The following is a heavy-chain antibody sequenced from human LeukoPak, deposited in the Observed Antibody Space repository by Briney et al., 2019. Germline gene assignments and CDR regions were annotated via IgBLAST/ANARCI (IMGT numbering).Heavy chain of an antibody. J-gene: IGHJ4*02. CDR3: AHPYTSSWGRLDY. CDR1: GFTFSNYA. CDR2: ISGSGAST. V-gene: IGHV3-23*01. Sequence: PGGSLRLSCAASGFTFSNYAMSWARQAPGKGLEWVSSISGSGASTYYADSVKGRFTISRDNSKNTLHLQMNSLRPEDTAVYYCAHPYTSSWGRLDYWGQGTLVTVSS. D-gene: IGHD6-13*01.